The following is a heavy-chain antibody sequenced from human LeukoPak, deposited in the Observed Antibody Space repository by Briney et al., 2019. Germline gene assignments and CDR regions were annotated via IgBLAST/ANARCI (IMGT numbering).Heavy chain of an antibody. CDR3: AKVAVYSGRLTGDYYFDY. CDR1: GFTFSSYG. V-gene: IGHV3-30*18. D-gene: IGHD1-26*01. Sequence: GSLRLSCAASGFTFSSYGMHWVRQAPGKGLEWVAVISYDGSNKYYADSVKGRFTISRDNSKNTLYLQMNSLRAEDTAVYYCAKVAVYSGRLTGDYYFDYWGQGTLVTVSS. CDR2: ISYDGSNK. J-gene: IGHJ4*02.